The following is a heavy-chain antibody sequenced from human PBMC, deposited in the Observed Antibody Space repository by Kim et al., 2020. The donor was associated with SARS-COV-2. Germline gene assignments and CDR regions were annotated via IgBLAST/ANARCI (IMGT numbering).Heavy chain of an antibody. CDR2: IYYSGST. Sequence: SETLSLTCTVSGGSISSSSYYWGWIRQPPGKGLEWIGSIYYSGSTYYNPSLKSRVTISVDTSKNQFSLKLSSVTAADTAVYYCARHRARSGLEYYYDSSGWVVPDNWFDPWGQGTLVTVSS. CDR1: GGSISSSSYY. V-gene: IGHV4-39*01. CDR3: ARHRARSGLEYYYDSSGWVVPDNWFDP. D-gene: IGHD3-22*01. J-gene: IGHJ5*02.